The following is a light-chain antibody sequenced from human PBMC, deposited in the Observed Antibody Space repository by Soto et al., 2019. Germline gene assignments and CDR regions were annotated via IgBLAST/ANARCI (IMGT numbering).Light chain of an antibody. CDR3: QQFNIYPLT. V-gene: IGKV1-13*02. J-gene: IGKJ4*01. CDR1: QGISSA. Sequence: AIQLTQSPSSLSASVGDRVTITCRASQGISSALAWYQQKPGKAPNVLIYDASSLEGGVPSRFSGSGSGTDFTLTISSLQPEDFATYYCQQFNIYPLTFGGGTKVDIK. CDR2: DAS.